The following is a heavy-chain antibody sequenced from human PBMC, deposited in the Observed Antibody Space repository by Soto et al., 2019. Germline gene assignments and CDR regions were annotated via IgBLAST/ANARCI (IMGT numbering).Heavy chain of an antibody. D-gene: IGHD3-3*01. Sequence: SQTLSLTCVISGDSVSSNSAAWHWIRQSPSRGLEWLGRTYYRSMWFNDYALSFKSRITIEPETSKNQFSLQLDSVAPEDTAVYYCAREEDSIKIFGATLDSWGQGTLVTVSS. CDR1: GDSVSSNSAA. CDR2: TYYRSMWFN. V-gene: IGHV6-1*01. J-gene: IGHJ4*02. CDR3: AREEDSIKIFGATLDS.